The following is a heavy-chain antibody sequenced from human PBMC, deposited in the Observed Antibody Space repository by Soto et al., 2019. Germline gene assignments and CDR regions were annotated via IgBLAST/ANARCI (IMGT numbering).Heavy chain of an antibody. J-gene: IGHJ1*01. CDR2: IFYSGNT. V-gene: IGHV4-31*03. Sequence: QVQLQESGPGLLKPSQTLSLTCIVSGGSISSRGFYWSGIRQHPGKGLEWIGYIFYSGNTFYNPSLKSRLTISVDTSKNQFSLRLSSVTAADTAVYYCARSRPAYFQHWGQGTLVTVSS. CDR3: ARSRPAYFQH. CDR1: GGSISSRGFY.